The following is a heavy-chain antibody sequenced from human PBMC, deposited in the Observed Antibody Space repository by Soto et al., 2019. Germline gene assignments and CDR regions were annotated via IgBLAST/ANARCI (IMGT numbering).Heavy chain of an antibody. Sequence: EVQLVESGGGLVQPGGSLKLSCAASGFTFSGSAMHWVRQASGKGLEWVGRIRSKANSYATAYAASVKGRFTISRDDSKNTAYRQMNSLKTADTAVYYCTRRSCYGSGSYYNEYYYMDVWGKGTTVTVSS. CDR3: TRRSCYGSGSYYNEYYYMDV. J-gene: IGHJ6*03. D-gene: IGHD3-10*01. CDR2: IRSKANSYAT. V-gene: IGHV3-73*01. CDR1: GFTFSGSA.